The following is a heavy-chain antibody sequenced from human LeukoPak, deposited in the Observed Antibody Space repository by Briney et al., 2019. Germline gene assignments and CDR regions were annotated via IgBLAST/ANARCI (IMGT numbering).Heavy chain of an antibody. J-gene: IGHJ4*02. Sequence: GGSLRLSCAASGFTFSSYAMHWVRQALGKGLEWVAVISYDGSNKYYADSVKGRFTISRDNSKNTLYLQMNSLRAEDTAVYYCARAFRGVKVPVDYWGQGTLVTVSS. D-gene: IGHD3-16*01. V-gene: IGHV3-30-3*01. CDR2: ISYDGSNK. CDR3: ARAFRGVKVPVDY. CDR1: GFTFSSYA.